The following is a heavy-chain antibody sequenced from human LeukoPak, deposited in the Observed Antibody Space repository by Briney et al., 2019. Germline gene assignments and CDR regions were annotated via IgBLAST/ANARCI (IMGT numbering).Heavy chain of an antibody. D-gene: IGHD3-3*01. CDR2: ISYDGSNK. CDR1: GFTFSSHA. CDR3: ARNSIFDFWSGYYPY. V-gene: IGHV3-30*04. J-gene: IGHJ4*02. Sequence: GGSLRLSCAASGFTFSSHAMHWVRQAPGKGLEWVAVISYDGSNKYYADSVKGRFTISRDNSKNTLYLQMNSLRAEDTAVYYCARNSIFDFWSGYYPYWGQGTLVTVSS.